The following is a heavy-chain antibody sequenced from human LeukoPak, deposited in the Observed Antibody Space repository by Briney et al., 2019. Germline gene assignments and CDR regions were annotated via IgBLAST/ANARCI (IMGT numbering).Heavy chain of an antibody. D-gene: IGHD2-21*01. CDR1: GYTFTSYG. Sequence: ASVKVSCKASGYTFTSYGISWVRQAPGQGLEWMGWFSAYNGNTNYAQKLQGRVTMTTDTSTSTAYMELRSLRSDDTAVYYCARGDDPKTYNWFDPWGQGTLVTVSS. CDR3: ARGDDPKTYNWFDP. V-gene: IGHV1-18*01. J-gene: IGHJ5*02. CDR2: FSAYNGNT.